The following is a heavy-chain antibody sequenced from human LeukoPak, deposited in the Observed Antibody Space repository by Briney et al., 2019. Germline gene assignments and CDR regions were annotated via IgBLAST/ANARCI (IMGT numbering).Heavy chain of an antibody. J-gene: IGHJ6*02. CDR1: GFTFSSYG. V-gene: IGHV3-33*01. Sequence: GRSLRLSCAASGFTFSSYGMHWVRQAPGKGLEWVAVIWYDGSNKYYADSVKGRFTISRDNSKNTLYLQMNSLRAEDTAVYYCARAARYCSSTSCPKGPYSYYGMDVWGQGTTVTVSS. D-gene: IGHD2-2*01. CDR2: IWYDGSNK. CDR3: ARAARYCSSTSCPKGPYSYYGMDV.